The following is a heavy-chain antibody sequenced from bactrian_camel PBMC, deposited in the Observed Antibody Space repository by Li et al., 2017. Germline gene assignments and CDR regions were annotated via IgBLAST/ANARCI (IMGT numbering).Heavy chain of an antibody. D-gene: IGHD5*01. V-gene: IGHV3S40*01. Sequence: VQLVESGGGSVQAGGSLRLSCARTRTRYTASRYCMGWVRQAPGKGLEWVSAINSGGGSTYYADFVKGRFTISRDNAKNTLYLQMNSLKTEDTAVYYCAISDGLGQGDSKGKQGTRVTVS. CDR2: INSGGGST. J-gene: IGHJ4*01. CDR1: RTRYTASRYC.